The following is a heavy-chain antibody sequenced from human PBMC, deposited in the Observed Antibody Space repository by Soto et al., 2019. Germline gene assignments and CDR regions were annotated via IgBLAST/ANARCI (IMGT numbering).Heavy chain of an antibody. CDR2: IIPILGIA. J-gene: IGHJ3*02. V-gene: IGHV1-69*04. CDR3: AREGIAAASAFDI. Sequence: ASVKVSCKASGGTFSSYTISWVRQAPGQGLEWMGRIIPILGIANYAQKFQGRVTITADKSTSTAYMELSSLRSEDTAVYYCAREGIAAASAFDIWGQGTMVTVSS. D-gene: IGHD6-13*01. CDR1: GGTFSSYT.